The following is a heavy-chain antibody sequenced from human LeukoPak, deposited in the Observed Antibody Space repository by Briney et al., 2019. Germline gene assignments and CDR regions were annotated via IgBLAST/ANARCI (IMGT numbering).Heavy chain of an antibody. D-gene: IGHD3-22*01. CDR2: ISAYYGNT. Sequence: AAVKVSCKASGYTFTSYGISWVRQAPGQGLEWMGWISAYYGNTNYAQKLQGRVTMTTDTSTSTAYMELRSLRSNDTAVYYCARVGDMEYYYDSGGYRYYFDYWGQGTLVTVSS. J-gene: IGHJ4*02. V-gene: IGHV1-18*01. CDR3: ARVGDMEYYYDSGGYRYYFDY. CDR1: GYTFTSYG.